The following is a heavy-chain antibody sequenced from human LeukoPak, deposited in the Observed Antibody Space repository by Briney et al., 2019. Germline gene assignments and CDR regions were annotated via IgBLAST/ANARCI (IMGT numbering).Heavy chain of an antibody. J-gene: IGHJ6*04. CDR1: GFTFSSYA. CDR2: ISGSGGST. CDR3: ARGWYGSGLGMDV. V-gene: IGHV3-23*01. D-gene: IGHD3-10*01. Sequence: GGSLRLSCAASGFTFSSYAMSWVRQAPGKGLEWVSAISGSGGSTYYADSVKGRFTISRDNSKNTLYLQMNSLRAEDTAVYYCARGWYGSGLGMDVWGKGTTVTVSS.